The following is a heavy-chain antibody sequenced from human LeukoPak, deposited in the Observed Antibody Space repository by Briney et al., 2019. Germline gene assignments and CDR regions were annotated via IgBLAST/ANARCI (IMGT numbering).Heavy chain of an antibody. CDR2: ISYDGSNK. J-gene: IGHJ4*02. CDR3: ARALTGTTLPNFDY. V-gene: IGHV3-30-3*01. Sequence: GRSLRLSCAASGFTFSSYAMHWVRQAPGKGLEWVAVISYDGSNKYYADSVKGRFTISRDNSKNTLYLQMNSLRTDDTAVYYCARALTGTTLPNFDYWGQGTLVAVSS. D-gene: IGHD1-7*01. CDR1: GFTFSSYA.